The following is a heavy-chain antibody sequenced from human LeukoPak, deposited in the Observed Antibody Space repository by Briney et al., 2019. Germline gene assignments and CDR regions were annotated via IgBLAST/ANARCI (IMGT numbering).Heavy chain of an antibody. CDR2: IKQDGSEK. CDR3: ARDKIVGASNLDY. J-gene: IGHJ4*02. D-gene: IGHD1-26*01. CDR1: GFTFSNFG. V-gene: IGHV3-7*01. Sequence: GGSLRPSCAASGFTFSNFGISWVRQAPGKGLEWVANIKQDGSEKNYVDSVKGRFTISRDNAKNSVDLQMNSLRVEDTAVYYCARDKIVGASNLDYWGQGTLVIVSS.